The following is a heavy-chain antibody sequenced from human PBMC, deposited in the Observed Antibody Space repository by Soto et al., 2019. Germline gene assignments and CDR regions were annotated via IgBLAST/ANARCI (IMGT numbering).Heavy chain of an antibody. Sequence: ASVKVSCKASGFTFTSSAVQWVRQARGQRLEWIGWIVVGSGNTNYAQKFQERVTITRDMSTSTAYMELSSLRSEDTAVYYCAALPSPGYSSDGYFYYWGQGTLVTVSS. CDR2: IVVGSGNT. D-gene: IGHD6-25*01. V-gene: IGHV1-58*01. CDR1: GFTFTSSA. J-gene: IGHJ4*02. CDR3: AALPSPGYSSDGYFYY.